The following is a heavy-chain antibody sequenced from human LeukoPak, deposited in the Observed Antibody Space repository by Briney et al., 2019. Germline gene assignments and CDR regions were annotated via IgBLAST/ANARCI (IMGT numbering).Heavy chain of an antibody. CDR3: ARDQGRDIAARLGY. CDR1: GYTFTSYD. CDR2: MNPNSGNT. Sequence: ASVKVSCKASGYTFTSYDINWVRQATGQGLEWMGWMNPNSGNTGYAQKFQGRVTMTRNTSISTAYMELSSLRSEDTAVYYCARDQGRDIAARLGYWGQGTLVTVSS. V-gene: IGHV1-8*01. J-gene: IGHJ4*02. D-gene: IGHD6-6*01.